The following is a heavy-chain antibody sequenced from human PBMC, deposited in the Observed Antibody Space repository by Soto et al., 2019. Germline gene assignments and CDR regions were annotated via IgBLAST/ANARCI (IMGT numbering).Heavy chain of an antibody. D-gene: IGHD3-10*01. Sequence: SETLSLTCSVSRGSISSYYWSWVRQPPGKGLEWIGFIHRTGSTKYNPSLESRVTISVDTSQNQLSLRLSSVTAADTAVYYCARESAGSGKNNWFDPWGQGILVTVYS. J-gene: IGHJ5*02. V-gene: IGHV4-59*01. CDR2: IHRTGST. CDR1: RGSISSYY. CDR3: ARESAGSGKNNWFDP.